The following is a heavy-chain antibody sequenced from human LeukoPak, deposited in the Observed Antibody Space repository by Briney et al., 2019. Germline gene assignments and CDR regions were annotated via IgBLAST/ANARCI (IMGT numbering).Heavy chain of an antibody. CDR3: ARRGGTNSRYDILTGYYRYYFDY. Sequence: PAGSLRLSCAASGFTFSSYSMNWVRQAPGKGLEWVSSISSSRSYIYNAESVKGRFTISRDNAKNSLYLQMNSLRAEDTAVYYCARRGGTNSRYDILTGYYRYYFDYWGQGTLVTVSS. CDR1: GFTFSSYS. V-gene: IGHV3-21*01. CDR2: ISSSRSYI. D-gene: IGHD3-9*01. J-gene: IGHJ4*02.